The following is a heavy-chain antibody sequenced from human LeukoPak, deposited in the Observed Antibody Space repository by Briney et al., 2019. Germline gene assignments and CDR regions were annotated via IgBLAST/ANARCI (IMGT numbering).Heavy chain of an antibody. CDR1: GGSISSYY. Sequence: PSETLSLTCAVSGGSISSYYWSWIRQPAGKGLGWIGRIYTSGTTNYNPSLKSRVTMSVDTSKNQFSLNLNSVTAADTAVYYCARTSPRVATFDYWGQGTLVTVSS. V-gene: IGHV4-4*07. CDR3: ARTSPRVATFDY. D-gene: IGHD2-15*01. J-gene: IGHJ4*02. CDR2: IYTSGTT.